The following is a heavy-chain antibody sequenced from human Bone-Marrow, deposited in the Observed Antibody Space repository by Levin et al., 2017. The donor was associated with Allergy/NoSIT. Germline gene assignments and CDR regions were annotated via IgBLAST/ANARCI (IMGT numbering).Heavy chain of an antibody. V-gene: IGHV4-38-2*01. CDR3: ARSWWSTIFGVVTPDGGWFDP. CDR2: IYHSGST. D-gene: IGHD3-3*01. Sequence: SQTLSLTCAVSGYSISSGYYWGWIRQPPGKGLEWIGSIYHSGSTYYNPSLKSRVTISVDTSKNQFSLKLSSVTAADTAVYYCARSWWSTIFGVVTPDGGWFDPWGQGTLVTVSS. J-gene: IGHJ5*02. CDR1: GYSISSGYY.